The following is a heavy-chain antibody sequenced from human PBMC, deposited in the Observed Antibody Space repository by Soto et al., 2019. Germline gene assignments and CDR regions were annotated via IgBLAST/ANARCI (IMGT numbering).Heavy chain of an antibody. Sequence: EVQLVESGGGLVQPGGSLRLSCAASGFTFSSYWMHWVRQVPGKGLVWVSRINSDGSSTTYADSVKGRFTISSDNAKNTLYLQMNSLRAEDTAVYYCVRGPIAVAGTLSWGQGTLVTVSS. D-gene: IGHD6-19*01. J-gene: IGHJ5*02. CDR3: VRGPIAVAGTLS. V-gene: IGHV3-74*01. CDR2: INSDGSST. CDR1: GFTFSSYW.